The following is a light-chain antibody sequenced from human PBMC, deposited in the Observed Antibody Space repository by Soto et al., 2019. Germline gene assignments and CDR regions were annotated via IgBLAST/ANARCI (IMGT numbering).Light chain of an antibody. J-gene: IGLJ1*01. CDR2: EVS. CDR1: SSDVGAYTS. V-gene: IGLV2-14*01. CDR3: SSYTSDNRDYG. Sequence: QSALTQPASVSGSPGQSITISCTGTSSDVGAYTSVSWYQQHPGKAPKLIIYEVSNRPPGVSTRFSGSKSASTASLTISGLQAEDEAHYYCSSYTSDNRDYGFATGTKV.